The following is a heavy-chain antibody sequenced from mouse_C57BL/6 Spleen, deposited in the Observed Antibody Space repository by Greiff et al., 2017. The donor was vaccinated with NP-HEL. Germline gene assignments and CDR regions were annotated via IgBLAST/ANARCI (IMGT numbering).Heavy chain of an antibody. V-gene: IGHV1-9*01. CDR2: ILPGSGST. CDR1: GYTFTGYW. CDR3: ARSPYDYEDAMDY. J-gene: IGHJ4*01. Sequence: QVQLKQSGAELMKPGASVKLSCKATGYTFTGYWIEWVKQRPGHGLEWIGAILPGSGSTNYNEKFKGKATFTADTSSNTAYMQLSSLTAEDSAIYYCARSPYDYEDAMDYWGQGTSVTVSS. D-gene: IGHD2-4*01.